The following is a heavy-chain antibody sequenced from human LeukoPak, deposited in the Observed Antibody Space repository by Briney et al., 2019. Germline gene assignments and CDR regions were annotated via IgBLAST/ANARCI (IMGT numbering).Heavy chain of an antibody. CDR3: AKGGYSYGRIKFDY. Sequence: GGSLRLSCAASGFTFYDYAMHWVRQAPGKGLEWVSGISWNSGSIGYADSVKGRFTISRDNAKNSLYLQMNSLRAEDTALYYCAKGGYSYGRIKFDYWGQGTPVTVSS. V-gene: IGHV3-9*01. CDR1: GFTFYDYA. D-gene: IGHD5-18*01. CDR2: ISWNSGSI. J-gene: IGHJ4*02.